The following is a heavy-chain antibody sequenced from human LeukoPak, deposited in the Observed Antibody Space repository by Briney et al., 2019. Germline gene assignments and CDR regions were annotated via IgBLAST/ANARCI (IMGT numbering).Heavy chain of an antibody. V-gene: IGHV6-1*01. CDR1: GDSVSSNSAA. CDR3: ARSSFGEGPYYYDSSGYSCLDY. J-gene: IGHJ4*02. Sequence: SQTLSLTCAISGDSVSSNSAAWHLIRQSPSRGLEWLGRTYYRSKWYNDYAVSVKSRITINPDTSKNQFSLQLNSVTPEDTAVYYCARSSFGEGPYYYDSSGYSCLDYWGQGTLVTVSS. D-gene: IGHD3-22*01. CDR2: TYYRSKWYN.